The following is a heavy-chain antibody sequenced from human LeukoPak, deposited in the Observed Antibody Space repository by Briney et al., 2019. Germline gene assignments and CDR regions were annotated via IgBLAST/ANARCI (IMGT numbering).Heavy chain of an antibody. CDR2: IPYRGTG. D-gene: IGHD5-24*01. Sequence: PSETLSLTCSVSGGSITDSFFWVWMRQPPGKGLEWIGSIPYRGTGSYHPSLRSRVTIDIHTSKRQFSLKVTSVTAADTAVYFCARLMQMGITFHYPHSDVWGQGTTVTVSS. CDR1: GGSITDSFF. V-gene: IGHV4-39*01. CDR3: ARLMQMGITFHYPHSDV. J-gene: IGHJ6*02.